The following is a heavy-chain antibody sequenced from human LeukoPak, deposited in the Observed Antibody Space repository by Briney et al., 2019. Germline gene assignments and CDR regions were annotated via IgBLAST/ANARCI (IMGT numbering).Heavy chain of an antibody. CDR1: GYTFTSYG. CDR3: AREQLAAAGYYYYGMDV. CDR2: ISDYNGNT. D-gene: IGHD6-13*01. Sequence: GASVKVSCKASGYTFTSYGISWVRQAPGQGLEWMGWISDYNGNTNYAQKLQGRVTMTTDTSTSTAYMELRSLRSDDTAVYYCAREQLAAAGYYYYGMDVWGQGTTVTVSS. V-gene: IGHV1-18*01. J-gene: IGHJ6*02.